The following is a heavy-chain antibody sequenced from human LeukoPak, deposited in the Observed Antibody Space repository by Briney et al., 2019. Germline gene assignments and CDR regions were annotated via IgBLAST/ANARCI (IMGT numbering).Heavy chain of an antibody. J-gene: IGHJ4*02. CDR3: AREAIAVAAGYFDY. V-gene: IGHV3-30-3*01. D-gene: IGHD6-19*01. Sequence: GGSLRLSCAASGFTFSSYAMHWVRQAPGKGLEWVAVISHDGSNKYYADSVKGRFTISRDNSKNTLYLQMNSLRAEDTAVYYCAREAIAVAAGYFDYWGQGTLVTVSS. CDR2: ISHDGSNK. CDR1: GFTFSSYA.